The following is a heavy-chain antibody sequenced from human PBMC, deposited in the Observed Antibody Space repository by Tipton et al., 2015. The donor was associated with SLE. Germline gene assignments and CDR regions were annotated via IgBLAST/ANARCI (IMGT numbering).Heavy chain of an antibody. D-gene: IGHD1-14*01. CDR1: GITVSSNY. J-gene: IGHJ2*01. Sequence: GSLRLSCAASGITVSSNYMSWVRQAPGKGLEWVSVIYSGGSTYYADSVKGRFTISRHNSKNTLYLQMNSLRAEETAVYYCARSGVGWWYFDLWGRGTLVTVSS. CDR3: ARSGVGWWYFDL. CDR2: IYSGGST. V-gene: IGHV3-53*04.